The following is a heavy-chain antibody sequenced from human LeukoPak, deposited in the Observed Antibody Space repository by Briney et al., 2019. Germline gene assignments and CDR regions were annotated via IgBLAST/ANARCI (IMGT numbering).Heavy chain of an antibody. CDR3: ARGGYSSDWLGLDAFDI. J-gene: IGHJ3*02. Sequence: SQTLSLTCAISGDSVSSNSAAWNWIRQSPSRGLEWLGRTYYRSKWYNDYAVSVKSRITINPDTSKNQFSLQLNSVTPEDTAVYYCARGGYSSDWLGLDAFDIWGQGTMVTVSS. CDR1: GDSVSSNSAA. CDR2: TYYRSKWYN. D-gene: IGHD6-19*01. V-gene: IGHV6-1*01.